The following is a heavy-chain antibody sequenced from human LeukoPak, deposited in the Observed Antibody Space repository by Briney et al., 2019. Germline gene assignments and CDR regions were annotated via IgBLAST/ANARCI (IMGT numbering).Heavy chain of an antibody. V-gene: IGHV3-74*01. CDR1: GFTFSNYW. CDR2: IKTDGSST. D-gene: IGHD2-15*01. CDR3: VRGYCVGSSCSRAY. Sequence: GGSLRLSCAASGFTFSNYWMYWVRHGPGKGLVWVSRIKTDGSSTTYADSVKGRFTISRDNAKNTLYLQMNSLRAEDTAVYYCVRGYCVGSSCSRAYWGQGTLVTVSS. J-gene: IGHJ4*02.